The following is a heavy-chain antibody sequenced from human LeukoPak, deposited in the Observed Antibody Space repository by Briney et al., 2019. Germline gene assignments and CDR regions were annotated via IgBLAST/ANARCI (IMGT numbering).Heavy chain of an antibody. CDR3: ARGSGYYYDSSDLNASDI. CDR1: GFTVSSNY. CDR2: IYSGGST. V-gene: IGHV3-66*01. J-gene: IGHJ3*02. D-gene: IGHD3-22*01. Sequence: GGSLRLSCAASGFTVSSNYMSWVRQAPGKGLEWVSVIYSGGSTYYADSVKGRFTISRDNSKNTLYLQMNSLRAEDTAVYYCARGSGYYYDSSDLNASDIWGQGTMVTVSS.